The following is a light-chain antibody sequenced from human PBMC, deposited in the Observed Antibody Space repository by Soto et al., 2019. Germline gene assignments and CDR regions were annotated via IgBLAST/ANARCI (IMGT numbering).Light chain of an antibody. CDR2: GAS. Sequence: EIVMTQSPATLSVSPGERATLSCRASQSVSSNLAWYQQKPGQAPRLLIYGASTRATGIPARFSGSGSGTEFTLTISSLQSEDFATYYCQQLNSYLWTFGQGTKVEIK. CDR1: QSVSSN. V-gene: IGKV3-15*01. CDR3: QQLNSYLWT. J-gene: IGKJ1*01.